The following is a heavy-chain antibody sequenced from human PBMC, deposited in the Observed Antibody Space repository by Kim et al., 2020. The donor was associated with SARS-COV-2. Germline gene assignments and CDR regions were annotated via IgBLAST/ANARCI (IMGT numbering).Heavy chain of an antibody. CDR2: IIPIFGTA. D-gene: IGHD2-2*01. CDR1: GGTFSSYA. CDR3: ARERREVVPAAIPFGNWFDP. V-gene: IGHV1-69*13. J-gene: IGHJ5*02. Sequence: SVKVSCKASGGTFSSYAISWVRQAPGQGLEWMGGIIPIFGTANYAQKFQGRVTITADESTSTAYMELSSLRSEDTAVYYCARERREVVPAAIPFGNWFDPWGQGTLVTVSS.